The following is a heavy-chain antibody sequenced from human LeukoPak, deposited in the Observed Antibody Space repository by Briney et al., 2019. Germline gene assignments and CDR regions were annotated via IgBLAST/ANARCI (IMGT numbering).Heavy chain of an antibody. D-gene: IGHD1-26*01. CDR3: ARVGGSYYYLDY. CDR2: ISGSGGST. J-gene: IGHJ4*02. Sequence: GGSLRLSCEASGFTFNNYAMSWVRQTPGKGLEWVSSISGSGGSTFYAASVKGRFTISRDNSKNTLYLQMNSLRAEDTAVYYCARVGGSYYYLDYWGQGTLVTVSS. CDR1: GFTFNNYA. V-gene: IGHV3-23*01.